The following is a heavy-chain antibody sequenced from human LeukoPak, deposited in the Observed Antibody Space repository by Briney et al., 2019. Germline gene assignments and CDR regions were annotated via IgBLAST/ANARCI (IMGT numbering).Heavy chain of an antibody. CDR1: GGSISSSSYY. CDR2: IYYSGST. Sequence: PSETLSLTCTVSGGSISSSSYYWSWIRQPRGKGLEWIGYIYYSGSTNYNPSLKSRVTISVDTSKNQFSLKLSSVTAADTAVYNCARESTAYGHDAFDLWGQGTMVTVSS. V-gene: IGHV4-61*01. CDR3: ARESTAYGHDAFDL. J-gene: IGHJ3*01. D-gene: IGHD2-21*02.